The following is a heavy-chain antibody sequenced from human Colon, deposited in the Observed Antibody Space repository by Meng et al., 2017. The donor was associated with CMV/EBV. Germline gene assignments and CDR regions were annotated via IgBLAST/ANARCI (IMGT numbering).Heavy chain of an antibody. CDR1: GFTFSSYW. D-gene: IGHD2-2*01. CDR3: VSDYCSSTSCPLGY. V-gene: IGHV3-7*01. J-gene: IGHJ4*02. Sequence: GESLKISWAASGFTFSSYWMSWVRQAPGKGLEWVANIKQDGSEKYYVDSVKGRFTISRDNAKNSLYLQMNSLRAEDTAVYYCVSDYCSSTSCPLGYWGQGTLVTVSS. CDR2: IKQDGSEK.